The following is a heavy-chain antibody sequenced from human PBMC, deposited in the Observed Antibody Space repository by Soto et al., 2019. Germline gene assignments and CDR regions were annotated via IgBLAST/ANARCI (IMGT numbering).Heavy chain of an antibody. CDR2: ISGSGGST. CDR1: GFTFSSYA. Sequence: GGSLRLSCAASGFTFSSYAMSWVRQAPGKGLEWVSAISGSGGSTYYADSVKGRFTISRDNSKNTLYLQMNSLRAEDTAVYYCAKVHMDGYDFWSGYAFDIWGQGTMVTVSS. J-gene: IGHJ3*02. CDR3: AKVHMDGYDFWSGYAFDI. V-gene: IGHV3-23*01. D-gene: IGHD3-3*01.